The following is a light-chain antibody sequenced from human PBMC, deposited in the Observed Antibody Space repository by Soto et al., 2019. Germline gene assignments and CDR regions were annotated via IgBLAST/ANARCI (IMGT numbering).Light chain of an antibody. CDR2: STN. CDR1: SGSVSTSYY. CDR3: VLYMGSGIWV. J-gene: IGLJ3*02. V-gene: IGLV8-61*01. Sequence: QAVVTQEPSFSVSHGRTVTLTCGLSSGSVSTSYYPSWYQQTPGQAPRTLIYSTNTRSSGVPDRFSGSILGNKAALTITGAQADDESDYYCVLYMGSGIWVFGGGTQLTVL.